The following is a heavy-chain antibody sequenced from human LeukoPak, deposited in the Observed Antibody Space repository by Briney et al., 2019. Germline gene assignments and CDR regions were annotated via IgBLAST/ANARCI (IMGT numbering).Heavy chain of an antibody. V-gene: IGHV3-23*01. CDR2: ISESGGTR. CDR3: VREMATITYAFDI. D-gene: IGHD5-24*01. J-gene: IGHJ3*02. Sequence: GGSLRLSCAASGFTFRSYALSWVRQAPGKGLEWVSAISESGGTRNYVDSVKGRFTIPRDNSKNTLYLQMSSLRAEDTAVYYCVREMATITYAFDIWGQGTMVTVSS. CDR1: GFTFRSYA.